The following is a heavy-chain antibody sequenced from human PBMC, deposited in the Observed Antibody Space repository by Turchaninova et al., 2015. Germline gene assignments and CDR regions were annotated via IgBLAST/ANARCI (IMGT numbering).Heavy chain of an antibody. CDR2: IYWDGHP. D-gene: IGHD4-17*01. CDR3: XXRPSSYGDFGIYFXS. V-gene: IGHV2-5*05. Sequence: QITLKESGPTLVKPTQTLTLTCTFSGFSLSTTDVGVGWIRQPPGKALEWLALIYWDGHPRYGPSLKSRPPIPQDTXKNXVVLTXXNMXXXDTATYYXXXRPSSYGDFGIYFXSWGQGXLVTVSS. CDR1: GFSLSTTDVG. J-gene: IGHJ4*02.